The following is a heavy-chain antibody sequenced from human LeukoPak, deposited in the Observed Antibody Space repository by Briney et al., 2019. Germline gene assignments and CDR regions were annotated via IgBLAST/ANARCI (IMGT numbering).Heavy chain of an antibody. D-gene: IGHD2-2*01. CDR2: INPNSGGT. CDR1: GYSFTSYG. V-gene: IGHV1-2*02. J-gene: IGHJ4*02. Sequence: ASVKVSCKSSGYSFTSYGINWVRQAPGQGLEWMGWINPNSGGTNYAQKFQGRVTMTRDTSISTAYMELSRLRSDDTAVYYCARDRVVVPAAFDYWGQGTLVTVSS. CDR3: ARDRVVVPAAFDY.